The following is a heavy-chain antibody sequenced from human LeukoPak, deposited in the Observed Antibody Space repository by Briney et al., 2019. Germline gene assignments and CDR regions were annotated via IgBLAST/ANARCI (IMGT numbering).Heavy chain of an antibody. CDR1: GFTFSSYS. CDR2: ISSSSSYI. J-gene: IGHJ5*02. Sequence: GGSLRLSCAASGFTFSSYSMNWVRQAPGKGLEWVSSISSSSSYIYYADSVKGRFTISRDNAKNSLYLQMNSLRAEDTAVYYCAQKYSSLSGSWFDPWGQGTLVTVSS. CDR3: AQKYSSLSGSWFDP. V-gene: IGHV3-21*01. D-gene: IGHD6-6*01.